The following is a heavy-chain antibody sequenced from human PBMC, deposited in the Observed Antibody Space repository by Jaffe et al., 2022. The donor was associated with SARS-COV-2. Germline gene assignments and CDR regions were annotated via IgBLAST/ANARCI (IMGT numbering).Heavy chain of an antibody. D-gene: IGHD6-13*01. CDR3: ARHGLTSAGFFDF. V-gene: IGHV3-7*01. J-gene: IGHJ4*02. CDR1: GFTFSTYW. CDR2: INQNGREK. Sequence: EVQLVESGGGLVQPGGSLRLSCAASGFTFSTYWILWVRQAPGKGLEWVANINQNGREKYYMDSVKGRFTISRDNAKNSLYLQMNSLRAEDTAVYYCARHGLTSAGFFDFWGQGALVTVSS.